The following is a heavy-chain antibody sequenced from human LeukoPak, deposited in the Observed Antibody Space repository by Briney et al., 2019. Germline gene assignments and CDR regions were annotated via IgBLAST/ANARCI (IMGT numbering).Heavy chain of an antibody. CDR2: ISGSGGST. D-gene: IGHD3-10*01. Sequence: PGGSLRLSCAASGFTFSSYAMSWVRQAPGKGLEWVSAISGSGGSTYYADSVKGRFTISRDNSKNTLYLQMNSLRAEDTAVYYCAREYYYGSGTSPAEAFDIWGQGTMVTVSS. V-gene: IGHV3-23*01. CDR3: AREYYYGSGTSPAEAFDI. CDR1: GFTFSSYA. J-gene: IGHJ3*02.